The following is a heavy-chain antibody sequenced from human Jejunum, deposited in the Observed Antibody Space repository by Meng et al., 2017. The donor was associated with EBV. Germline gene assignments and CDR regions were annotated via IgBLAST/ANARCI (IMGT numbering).Heavy chain of an antibody. D-gene: IGHD3-16*01. J-gene: IGHJ4*02. CDR2: ISGNGGST. CDR3: AKLTDS. V-gene: IGHV3-23*01. Sequence: VYMLEAGGALVRPGGSMRLSCAASVFAFSSSTMSCVRQSPGKGLEWVSAISGNGGSTYYADSVKGRFTISRDNSKNTLCLQMNSLRADDTAAYYCAKLTDSWGQGTLVTVSS. CDR1: VFAFSSST.